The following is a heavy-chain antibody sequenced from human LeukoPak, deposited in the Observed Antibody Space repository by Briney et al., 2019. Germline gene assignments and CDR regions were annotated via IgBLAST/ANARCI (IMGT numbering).Heavy chain of an antibody. D-gene: IGHD2-15*01. J-gene: IGHJ4*02. CDR2: ISDNGRRT. CDR1: GFTFSNFG. Sequence: GRSVRLSCAASGFTFSNFGLNWVRKAPGKGLEWVAFISDNGRRTYYLESVKGLFTISRDDSKNTLYLQMNSLRVEDTAVYYCARDRIGKYSIDYWGQGTLVTVSS. CDR3: ARDRIGKYSIDY. V-gene: IGHV3-33*08.